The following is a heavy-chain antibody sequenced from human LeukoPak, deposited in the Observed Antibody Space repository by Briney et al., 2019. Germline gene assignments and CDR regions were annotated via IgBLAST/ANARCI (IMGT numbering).Heavy chain of an antibody. Sequence: SETLSLTCAVSGGSISSNSYYWGWIRQPPGKGLEWIGSIYYSGSTYYNPSLKSRVTISVDTSKNQFSLKLSSVTAADTAVYYCARERKVRYFDWLPIDYWGQGTLVTVSS. J-gene: IGHJ4*02. V-gene: IGHV4-39*07. D-gene: IGHD3-9*01. CDR2: IYYSGST. CDR3: ARERKVRYFDWLPIDY. CDR1: GGSISSNSYY.